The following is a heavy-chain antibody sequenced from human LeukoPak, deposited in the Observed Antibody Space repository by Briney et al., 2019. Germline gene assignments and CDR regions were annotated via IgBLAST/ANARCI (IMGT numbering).Heavy chain of an antibody. CDR3: AREERESWDLRPLDY. V-gene: IGHV4-34*01. D-gene: IGHD1-26*01. Sequence: GSLRLSCAASGFTFSSYAMSWIRQPPGKGLEWIGEFNHSGSTNYNPSLKSRVTISVDTSKNQFSLKLSSVTAADTAVYYCAREERESWDLRPLDYWGQGTLVTVSS. CDR1: GFTFSSYA. J-gene: IGHJ4*02. CDR2: FNHSGST.